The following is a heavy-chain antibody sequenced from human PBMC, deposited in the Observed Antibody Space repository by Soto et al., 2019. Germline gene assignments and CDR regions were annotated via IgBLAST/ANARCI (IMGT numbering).Heavy chain of an antibody. CDR2: IYHTGTT. CDR1: GGSINSGYYS. CDR3: ARHSNEYRKSLDY. V-gene: IGHV4-30-2*01. D-gene: IGHD6-13*01. Sequence: SATLSLTCPVPGGSINSGYYSWTWIRQPPGKGLEWIGYIYHTGTTYYNTSLKSRVTISVDRSKNQFSLKLSSVTAADTAVYYCARHSNEYRKSLDYWGQGTLVTVSS. J-gene: IGHJ4*02.